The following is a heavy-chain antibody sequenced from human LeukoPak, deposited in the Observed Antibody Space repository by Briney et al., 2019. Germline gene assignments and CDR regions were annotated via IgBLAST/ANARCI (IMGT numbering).Heavy chain of an antibody. CDR2: IYYSGST. CDR1: GGSISSGGYS. V-gene: IGHV4-31*03. D-gene: IGHD3-22*01. Sequence: SQTLSLTCTVSGGSISSGGYSWSWIRQHPGKGLEWIGYIYYSGSTYYNPSLKSRVTISVDTSKNQFSLKLSSVTAADTAVYYCARHLGYDSSGYYPYYYYYGMDVWGQGTTVTVSS. CDR3: ARHLGYDSSGYYPYYYYYGMDV. J-gene: IGHJ6*02.